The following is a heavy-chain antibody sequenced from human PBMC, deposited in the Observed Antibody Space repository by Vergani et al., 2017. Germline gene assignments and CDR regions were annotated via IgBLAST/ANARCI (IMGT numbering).Heavy chain of an antibody. CDR3: AREGVPRCCIVGAPDF. Sequence: EVQLVESGGDFVQSGGSLTLSCAASGFNVGHYWMSWVRQAPGKGLEWVANIKEDGTEKYYLDSVKGRFTISRDIAENSIYLEMNSLRVEDTAVYYCAREGVPRCCIVGAPDFWGQGTQVTVSS. CDR1: GFNVGHYW. V-gene: IGHV3-7*01. D-gene: IGHD1-26*01. J-gene: IGHJ4*02. CDR2: IKEDGTEK.